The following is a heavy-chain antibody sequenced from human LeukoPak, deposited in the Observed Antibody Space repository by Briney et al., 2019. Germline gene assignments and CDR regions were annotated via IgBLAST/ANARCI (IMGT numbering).Heavy chain of an antibody. J-gene: IGHJ4*02. CDR2: INPSGGST. CDR1: GYTFTSYH. Sequence: ASVTASRKASGYTFTSYHIHWVRQAPGQGLEWMGIINPSGGSTTYAQKFQGRVTMTKDTSTTTVYMELSSLRSEDTAVYYCARRYSSGWSYFDYWGQGTLLTVSS. CDR3: ARRYSSGWSYFDY. D-gene: IGHD6-19*01. V-gene: IGHV1-46*01.